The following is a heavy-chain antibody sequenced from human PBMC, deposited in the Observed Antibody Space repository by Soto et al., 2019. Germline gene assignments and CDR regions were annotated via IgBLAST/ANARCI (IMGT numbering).Heavy chain of an antibody. CDR1: GGSISSHY. V-gene: IGHV4-59*11. CDR2: INYSGST. D-gene: IGHD3-3*01. CDR3: ARSCYDFWSGYYNSYYYYYMDV. Sequence: PLETLSLTCTVSGGSISSHYWTWIRQPPGKEQEWIGEINYSGSTNYNPSLKSRVTISVDTSKNQFSLKLSSVTAADTAVYYCARSCYDFWSGYYNSYYYYYMDVWGKGTTVNVSS. J-gene: IGHJ6*03.